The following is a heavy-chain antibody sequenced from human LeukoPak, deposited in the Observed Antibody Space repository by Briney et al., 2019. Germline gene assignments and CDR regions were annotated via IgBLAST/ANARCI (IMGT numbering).Heavy chain of an antibody. CDR1: GGSISSYY. D-gene: IGHD3-22*01. J-gene: IGHJ4*02. CDR2: IYYSGST. Sequence: SETLSLTCTVSGGSISSYYWSWIRQPPGKGLEWIGYIYYSGSTKYNPSLKSRVTISVDTSKSQFSLKLTSVTAADTAVYYCARVEGHDSSGYIDYWGQGTLVTVSS. V-gene: IGHV4-59*12. CDR3: ARVEGHDSSGYIDY.